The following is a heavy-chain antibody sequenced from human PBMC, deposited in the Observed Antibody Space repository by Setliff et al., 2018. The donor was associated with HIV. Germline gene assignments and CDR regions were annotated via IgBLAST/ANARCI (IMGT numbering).Heavy chain of an antibody. Sequence: SETLSLTCLVFGYSITNGNYWAWIRQSPGKGLEWIGSIYSTGHTYYNPSHKSRLTMSVDTAKNRFSLKLISVTAADTAVYYCARDRALRFSKSPSFNYFDVWGQGALVTVSS. V-gene: IGHV4-38-2*02. CDR1: GYSITNGNY. CDR3: ARDRALRFSKSPSFNYFDV. J-gene: IGHJ4*02. D-gene: IGHD3-10*01. CDR2: IYSTGHT.